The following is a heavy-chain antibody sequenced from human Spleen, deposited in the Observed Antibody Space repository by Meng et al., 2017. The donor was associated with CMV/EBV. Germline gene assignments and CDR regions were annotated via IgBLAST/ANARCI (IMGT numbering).Heavy chain of an antibody. CDR2: IWYDGSNK. Sequence: SGFTFSTYGMHWVRQAPGKGLEWVAVIWYDGSNKYYADSVKGRFTISRDNSKNTLYLQMNSLRAEDTAVYYCAKGADSSSSFSAFDIWGQGTMVTVSS. CDR3: AKGADSSSSFSAFDI. D-gene: IGHD6-6*01. V-gene: IGHV3-33*06. CDR1: GFTFSTYG. J-gene: IGHJ3*02.